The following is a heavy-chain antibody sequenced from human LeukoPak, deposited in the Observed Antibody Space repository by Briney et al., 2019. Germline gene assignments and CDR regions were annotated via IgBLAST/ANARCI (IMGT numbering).Heavy chain of an antibody. Sequence: SETLSLTCAVYGGSFSGYYWSWIRQPPGKGLEWIGEINHSGSTNYNPSLKSRVTMSVDTSKNQFSLKLSSVTAADTAVYYCAKANAQGRTLFDYWGQGTLVTVSS. CDR3: AKANAQGRTLFDY. CDR2: INHSGST. J-gene: IGHJ4*02. D-gene: IGHD2-15*01. CDR1: GGSFSGYY. V-gene: IGHV4-34*01.